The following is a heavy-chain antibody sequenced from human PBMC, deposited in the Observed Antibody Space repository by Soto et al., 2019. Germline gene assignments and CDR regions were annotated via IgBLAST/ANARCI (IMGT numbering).Heavy chain of an antibody. V-gene: IGHV2-5*02. CDR2: IFWDDDK. D-gene: IGHD2-2*01. Sequence: SGPTLVNPTQTLTLTCTFSGFSLSTSGVGVGWIRQPPGKALEWLALIFWDDDKRYSPSLKSRVTITKDTSKNQFSLKLSSVTAADTAVYYCARVPDRWGQGTLVTVSS. CDR3: ARVPDR. CDR1: GFSLSTSGVG. J-gene: IGHJ5*02.